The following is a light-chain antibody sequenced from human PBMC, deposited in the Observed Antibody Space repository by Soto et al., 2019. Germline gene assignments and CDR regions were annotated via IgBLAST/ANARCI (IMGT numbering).Light chain of an antibody. CDR3: SSYTSTSTWV. CDR1: STDVGGYNY. CDR2: EVS. J-gene: IGLJ3*02. V-gene: IGLV2-14*01. Sequence: QSMLTQPASVSGSPGQSITISCTGTSTDVGGYNYVSWYQHHPGKAPKLIIYEVSNRPSGVSNRFSGSKSGNTASLTISGLQAEDEADYYCSSYTSTSTWVFGGGTKLTVL.